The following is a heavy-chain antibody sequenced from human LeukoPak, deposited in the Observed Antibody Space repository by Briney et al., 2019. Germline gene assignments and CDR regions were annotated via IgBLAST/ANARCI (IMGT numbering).Heavy chain of an antibody. Sequence: PGRSLRLSCAASGFTFSSYGMHWVRQAPGKGLEWVAVISYDGSNKYYADSVKGRFTISRDNSKNTLFLQMNSLRADDTAVYFCAKDQKSIAATGYDYWGQGTLVTVSS. CDR3: AKDQKSIAATGYDY. CDR2: ISYDGSNK. V-gene: IGHV3-30*18. CDR1: GFTFSSYG. D-gene: IGHD6-13*01. J-gene: IGHJ4*02.